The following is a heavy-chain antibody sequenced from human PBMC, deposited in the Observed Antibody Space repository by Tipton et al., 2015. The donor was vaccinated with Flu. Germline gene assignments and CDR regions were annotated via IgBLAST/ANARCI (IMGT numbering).Heavy chain of an antibody. V-gene: IGHV1-69*01. CDR2: IIPIFGTA. CDR3: ARDQDYYDSSGYYYSPFDP. CDR1: GGTFSSCA. D-gene: IGHD3-22*01. Sequence: QVQLVQSGAEVKKPGSSVKVSCKASGGTFSSCAISWVRQAPGQGLEWMGGIIPIFGTANYAQKFQGRVTITADESTSTAYMELSSLRSEDTAVYYCARDQDYYDSSGYYYSPFDPWGQGTLVTVSS. J-gene: IGHJ5*02.